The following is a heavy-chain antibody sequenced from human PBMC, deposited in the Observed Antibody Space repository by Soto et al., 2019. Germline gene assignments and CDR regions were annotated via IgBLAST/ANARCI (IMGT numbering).Heavy chain of an antibody. CDR1: GGTFSSYA. J-gene: IGHJ4*02. D-gene: IGHD5-18*01. V-gene: IGHV1-69*01. Sequence: QVQLVQSGAEVKKPGSSVKVSCKASGGTFSSYAISWVRQAPGQGLEWMGGIIPIFGTANYAQKVQGRVTIPPDESTSTAYMELSSLSSEDTAVYYCASNSVYSFGLDYWGQGSLVNVSS. CDR2: IIPIFGTA. CDR3: ASNSVYSFGLDY.